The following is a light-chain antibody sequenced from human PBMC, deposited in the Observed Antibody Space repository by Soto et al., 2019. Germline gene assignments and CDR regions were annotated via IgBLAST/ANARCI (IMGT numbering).Light chain of an antibody. J-gene: IGKJ1*01. CDR1: QSVSSY. Sequence: VLTQSPATPSLSPGEXATLSCRASQSVSSYLAWYQQKPGQAPRLLIYDASNRATGIPARYSGSGSGTDFTLTISSLEPEDFAVYYCQQRSNWPPTFGQGTKVDI. V-gene: IGKV3-11*01. CDR3: QQRSNWPPT. CDR2: DAS.